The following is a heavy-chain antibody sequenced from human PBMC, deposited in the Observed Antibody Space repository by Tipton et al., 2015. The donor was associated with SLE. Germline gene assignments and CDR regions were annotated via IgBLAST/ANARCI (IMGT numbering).Heavy chain of an antibody. J-gene: IGHJ5*02. CDR2: IPNNGNT. Sequence: TLSLTCAVYGGSFSGHYWSWIRQPPGQGPEWIGRIPNNGNTYSIPSLQSRVTMSVDTSKNHFSLKLSSVTAADTAVYYCARHDTNYGRNWFDPWGQGTLVTVSS. V-gene: IGHV4-34*01. CDR3: ARHDTNYGRNWFDP. D-gene: IGHD2-8*01. CDR1: GGSFSGHY.